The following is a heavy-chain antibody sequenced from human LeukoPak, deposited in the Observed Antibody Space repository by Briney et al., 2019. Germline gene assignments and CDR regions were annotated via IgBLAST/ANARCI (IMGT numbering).Heavy chain of an antibody. D-gene: IGHD6-19*01. CDR2: IYPGDSDT. Sequence: GESLKISCKGSGYSFTSYWIGWVRQMPGKGLEWMGIIYPGDSDTRYSPSFQGQVTISADKSISTAYLQWSSLKASDTAMYYCARHVEEGLVPPPPDNWFDPWGQGTLVTVSS. J-gene: IGHJ5*02. CDR3: ARHVEEGLVPPPPDNWFDP. CDR1: GYSFTSYW. V-gene: IGHV5-51*01.